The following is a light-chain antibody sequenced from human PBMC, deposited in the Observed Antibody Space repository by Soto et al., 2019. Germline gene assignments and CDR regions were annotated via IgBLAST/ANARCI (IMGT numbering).Light chain of an antibody. Sequence: QSALTQPPSASGTPGQRVVISCSGSSSNIKTNYVHWYQQLPGMGPKLLIYRNDQRPSGVPDRFSGSKSGTSASLAISGLRSEDDAEYYCATWDETLSGHVFGTGTKVTVL. CDR1: SSNIKTNY. CDR3: ATWDETLSGHV. J-gene: IGLJ1*01. V-gene: IGLV1-47*01. CDR2: RND.